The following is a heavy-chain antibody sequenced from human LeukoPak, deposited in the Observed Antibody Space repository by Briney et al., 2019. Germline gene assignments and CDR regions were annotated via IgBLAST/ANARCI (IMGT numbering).Heavy chain of an antibody. CDR3: ASWGEGALDN. D-gene: IGHD1-26*01. Sequence: HPGGSLRLSCAASGFTFNSYAMSWVRQAPGKGLECVSGISGSGGRTDYADSVKGRFTISRDNSKNTLYLQMNSLRVEDTGVYYCASWGEGALDNWGQGTLVTVSS. V-gene: IGHV3-23*01. CDR1: GFTFNSYA. J-gene: IGHJ4*02. CDR2: ISGSGGRT.